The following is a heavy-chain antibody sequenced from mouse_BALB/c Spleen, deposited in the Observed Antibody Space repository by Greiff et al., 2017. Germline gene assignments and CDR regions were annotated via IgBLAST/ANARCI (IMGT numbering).Heavy chain of an antibody. V-gene: IGHV5-9-4*01. D-gene: IGHD2-4*01. Sequence: EVQRVESGVGLVKPGGSLKLSCAASGFTFSSYAMSWVRQSPEKRLEWVAEISSGGSYTYYPDTVTGRFTISRDNAKNTLYLEMSSLRSEDTAMYYCARDLITTGSYAMDYWGQGTSVTVSS. CDR3: ARDLITTGSYAMDY. J-gene: IGHJ4*01. CDR2: ISSGGSYT. CDR1: GFTFSSYA.